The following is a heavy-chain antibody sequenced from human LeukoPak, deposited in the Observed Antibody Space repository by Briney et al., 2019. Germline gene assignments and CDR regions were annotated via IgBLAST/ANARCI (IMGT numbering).Heavy chain of an antibody. Sequence: SETLSLTCAVYGGSFSGYYWSWIRQPPGKGLEWIGEINHSGSTNYNPSLKSRVTISVDMSKNQFSLKLSSVTAADTAVYYCARGNYCSSTSCSYYHYGMDVWGKGTTVTVSS. V-gene: IGHV4-34*01. CDR3: ARGNYCSSTSCSYYHYGMDV. J-gene: IGHJ6*04. D-gene: IGHD2-2*01. CDR1: GGSFSGYY. CDR2: INHSGST.